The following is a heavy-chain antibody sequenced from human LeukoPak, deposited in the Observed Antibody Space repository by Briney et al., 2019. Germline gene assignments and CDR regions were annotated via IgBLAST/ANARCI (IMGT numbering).Heavy chain of an antibody. J-gene: IGHJ6*03. D-gene: IGHD2-2*01. Sequence: AASVKVSCKASGYTFTGYYMHWVRQATGQGLEWMGWMNPNSGNTGYAQKFQGRVTITRNTSISTAYMELSSLRSEDTAVYYCARDKVVPAARGYYYMDVWGKGTTVTVSS. CDR1: GYTFTGYY. CDR3: ARDKVVPAARGYYYMDV. V-gene: IGHV1-8*03. CDR2: MNPNSGNT.